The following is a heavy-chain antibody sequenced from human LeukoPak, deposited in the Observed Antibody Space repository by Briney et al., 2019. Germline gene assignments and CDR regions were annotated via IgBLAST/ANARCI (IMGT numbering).Heavy chain of an antibody. CDR3: AKKRVAVTGTHYFDY. J-gene: IGHJ4*02. CDR1: GFTFSSYA. D-gene: IGHD6-19*01. V-gene: IGHV3-23*01. CDR2: ISGSGRST. Sequence: PGGSLRLSCAASGFTFSSYAMSWVRQAPGKGLEWVSGISGSGRSTYYADSAKGRLTISRDNSKNTLYLQMNSLRAEDTAVYYCAKKRVAVTGTHYFDYWGQGTLVTISS.